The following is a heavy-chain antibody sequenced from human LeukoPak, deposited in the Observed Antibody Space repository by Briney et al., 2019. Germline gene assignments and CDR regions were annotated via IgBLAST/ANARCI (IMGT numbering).Heavy chain of an antibody. CDR3: ARAPWGYGSGSPRRPDACDI. V-gene: IGHV1-69*02. CDR2: IIPILGIA. CDR1: GGTFSSYT. J-gene: IGHJ3*02. Sequence: GASVKVSCKASGGTFSSYTISWVRQAPGQGLEWMGRIIPILGIANYAQKFQGRVTITADKSTSTAYMELSSLRSEDTAVYYCARAPWGYGSGSPRRPDACDIWGQGTMVTVSS. D-gene: IGHD3-10*01.